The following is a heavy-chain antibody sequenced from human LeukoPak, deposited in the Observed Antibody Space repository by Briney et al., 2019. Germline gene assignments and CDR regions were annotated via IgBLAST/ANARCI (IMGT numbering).Heavy chain of an antibody. Sequence: GGSLRLSXGVSGFTFSSYWMSWVSQAPGNGLEWGASLKYDGSQKSYVDSVKGRFTISRDNAKNSLYLQMSSMRAEDTAVYYCGRDGAPAGLYFDLWGQGALVTVSS. CDR1: GFTFSSYW. D-gene: IGHD6-13*01. CDR2: LKYDGSQK. CDR3: GRDGAPAGLYFDL. V-gene: IGHV3-7*01. J-gene: IGHJ4*01.